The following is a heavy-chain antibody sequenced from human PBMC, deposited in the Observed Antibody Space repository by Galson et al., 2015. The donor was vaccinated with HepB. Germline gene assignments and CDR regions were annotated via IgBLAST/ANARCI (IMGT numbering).Heavy chain of an antibody. J-gene: IGHJ4*02. Sequence: SVKVSCKASGYTFTGYYMHWVRQAPGQGLEWMGRINPNIGGANYAQKFQGRVTMTRDTSISTAYMELSRLRSDDTAVYYCARMGTDYCSGGSCFFRFLDYWGQGTLVTVSS. V-gene: IGHV1-2*06. CDR1: GYTFTGYY. D-gene: IGHD2-15*01. CDR2: INPNIGGA. CDR3: ARMGTDYCSGGSCFFRFLDY.